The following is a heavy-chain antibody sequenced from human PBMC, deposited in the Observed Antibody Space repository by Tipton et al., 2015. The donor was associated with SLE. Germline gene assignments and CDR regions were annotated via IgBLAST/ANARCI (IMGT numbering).Heavy chain of an antibody. D-gene: IGHD2-2*03. Sequence: TLSLTCAVFGGSISSGGYSWSWIRQSPGKGLEWIGYIYHSGSTYYNPSLKSRVTISVDTSKNQFSLKLSSVTAADTAVYYCARDGLNWFDPWGQGTLVTVSS. CDR3: ARDGLNWFDP. CDR1: GGSISSGGYS. J-gene: IGHJ5*02. CDR2: IYHSGST. V-gene: IGHV4-30-2*05.